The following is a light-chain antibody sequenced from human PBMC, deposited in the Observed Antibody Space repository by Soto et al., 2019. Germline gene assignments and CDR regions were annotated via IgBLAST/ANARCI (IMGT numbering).Light chain of an antibody. CDR3: LQHNTCPWT. Sequence: DIQLTQSPSSLSASVGDRVTITCRASQGFTSYLTRYQQKPGKAPKSLIYAASSLHSGVPSRFSGSRSGTEFTLTISSLQAEDFATYYCLQHNTCPWTFGQGTRVEI. CDR2: AAS. CDR1: QGFTSY. V-gene: IGKV1-17*01. J-gene: IGKJ1*01.